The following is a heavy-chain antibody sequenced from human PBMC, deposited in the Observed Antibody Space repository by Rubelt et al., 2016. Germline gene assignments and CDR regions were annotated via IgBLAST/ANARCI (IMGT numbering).Heavy chain of an antibody. V-gene: IGHV3-64D*09. CDR1: GFTFSSYA. CDR2: ISSNGGST. CDR3: AKGSDYYDSSGEAFDI. D-gene: IGHD3-22*01. J-gene: IGHJ3*02. Sequence: SGFTFSSYAMHWVRQAPGKGLEYVSAISSNGGSTYYADSVNGRFTISRDNSKNTLYLQMSSLRAEDTAVYYCAKGSDYYDSSGEAFDIWGQGTMVTVSS.